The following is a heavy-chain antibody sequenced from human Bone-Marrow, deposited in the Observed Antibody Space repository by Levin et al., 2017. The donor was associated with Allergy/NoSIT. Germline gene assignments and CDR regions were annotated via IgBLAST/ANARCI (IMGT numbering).Heavy chain of an antibody. CDR2: VWYDGTDK. D-gene: IGHD1-26*01. CDR1: GFTFSNYG. J-gene: IGHJ4*02. CDR3: ARSSGSSFDS. V-gene: IGHV3-33*01. Sequence: GGSLRLSCATSGFTFSNYGMHWVRQSPGKGLEWVAAVWYDGTDKYYADSVKGRFTISRDNSQNMVYLQMNSLKAEDTGLYYCARSSGSSFDSWGQGTLVTVSS.